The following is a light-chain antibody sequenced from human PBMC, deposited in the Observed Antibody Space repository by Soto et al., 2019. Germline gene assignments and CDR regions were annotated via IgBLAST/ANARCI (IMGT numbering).Light chain of an antibody. CDR1: QSVSSN. V-gene: IGKV3-15*01. J-gene: IGKJ1*01. CDR2: DAS. Sequence: EIVMTQSPATLSVSPGERATLSCRASQSVSSNLAWYQQKPGQAPRLLIYDASTRATGLPARFSGSGSGTEFTLTISSLQPEDFAVYYCQQYNNWPWTFGQGTKVDIK. CDR3: QQYNNWPWT.